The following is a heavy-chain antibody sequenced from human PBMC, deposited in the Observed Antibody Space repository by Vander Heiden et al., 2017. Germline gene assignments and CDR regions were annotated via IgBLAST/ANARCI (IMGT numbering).Heavy chain of an antibody. CDR1: GYSFTSYW. J-gene: IGHJ6*02. CDR2: IYPGDSDT. Sequence: EVQLVQSGAEVKKPGESLKISCKGSGYSFTSYWIGWVRQMPGKGLEWMGIIYPGDSDTRYSPSFQGQVTISADKSISTAYLQWSSLKASDTAMYYCARSTSAIYYCYGMDIWGQGTTVTVSS. CDR3: ARSTSAIYYCYGMDI. V-gene: IGHV5-51*01.